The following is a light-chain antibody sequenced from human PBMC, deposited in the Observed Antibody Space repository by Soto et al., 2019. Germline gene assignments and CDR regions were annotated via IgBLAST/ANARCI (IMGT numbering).Light chain of an antibody. V-gene: IGLV1-47*01. Sequence: QSVLTQPPSASGTRGQTVVISCSGSNSNIETNYVFWYQQLPGAAPKPLMYRNSQRPSGVPDRFSGSKSGTSASLAISGLRSDDEADYYCASWDDSLIGWVFGGGTKLTVL. CDR3: ASWDDSLIGWV. J-gene: IGLJ3*02. CDR1: NSNIETNY. CDR2: RNS.